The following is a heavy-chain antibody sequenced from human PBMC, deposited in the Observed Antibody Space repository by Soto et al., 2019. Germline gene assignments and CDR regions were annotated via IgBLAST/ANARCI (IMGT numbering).Heavy chain of an antibody. CDR3: ARNPALRYFDWLLQHFDY. J-gene: IGHJ4*02. Sequence: QLQLQESGPGLVKPSETLSLTCTVSGGSISSSSYYWGWIHQPPGKGLEWIGSIYYSGSTYYNPSLKSRVTISVDTSKNQCSLKLSSVTAADTAVYYCARNPALRYFDWLLQHFDYWGQGTLVTVSS. CDR2: IYYSGST. V-gene: IGHV4-39*01. D-gene: IGHD3-9*01. CDR1: GGSISSSSYY.